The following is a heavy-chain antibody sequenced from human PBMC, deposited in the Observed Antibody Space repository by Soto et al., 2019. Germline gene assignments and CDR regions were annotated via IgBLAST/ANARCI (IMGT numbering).Heavy chain of an antibody. J-gene: IGHJ4*02. CDR2: ISGSGGST. CDR1: GFTFSSYA. D-gene: IGHD3-10*01. Sequence: GGSLRLSCAASGFTFSSYAMSWVRQAPGKGLEWVSAISGSGGSTYYADSVKGRFTISRDNSKNTLYLQMNSLRAEDTAVYYCAKDSGLLWFGDPTGYFDYWGQGTLVTVSS. CDR3: AKDSGLLWFGDPTGYFDY. V-gene: IGHV3-23*01.